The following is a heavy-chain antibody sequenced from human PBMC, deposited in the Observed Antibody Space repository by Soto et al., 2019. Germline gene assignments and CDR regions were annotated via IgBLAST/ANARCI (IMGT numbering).Heavy chain of an antibody. CDR2: IGPASGAT. CDR1: GYTFTGHY. Sequence: ASVKVSCKASGYTFTGHYLHWVRQAPEQGPEWMGEIGPASGATRYAQKFQGRVTMTRDMSITTVYMELNNLSPDDTAVYYCGRGRSGQIVVFYWGQGAPVTVSS. J-gene: IGHJ4*02. CDR3: GRGRSGQIVVFY. V-gene: IGHV1-2*02. D-gene: IGHD1-26*01.